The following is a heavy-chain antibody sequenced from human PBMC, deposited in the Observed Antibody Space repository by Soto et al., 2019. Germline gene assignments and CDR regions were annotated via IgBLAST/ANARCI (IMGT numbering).Heavy chain of an antibody. V-gene: IGHV3-30*03. D-gene: IGHD6-19*01. CDR1: GFTFSNFA. Sequence: QVQLVESGGGVVQPGRSLRVSCVASGFTFSNFAMYWVRQAPGKGLQWVALISHDGDNQYYADSLKGRFTVSRDNSKSTRYLQMTRPRPDDTAIYYGARRIPVCGPYGAFDLWGQGTMVTVSS. CDR3: ARRIPVCGPYGAFDL. CDR2: ISHDGDNQ. J-gene: IGHJ3*01.